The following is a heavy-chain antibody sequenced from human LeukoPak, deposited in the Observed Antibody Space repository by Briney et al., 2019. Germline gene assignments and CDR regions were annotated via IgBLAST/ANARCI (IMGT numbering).Heavy chain of an antibody. Sequence: SETLSLTCAVYGGSFSGYYWSWIRQPPGKGLEWIGSIHHSGSTYYNPSLKSRVTISVDTSKNQFSLKLSSVTAADTAVYYCARTSSSGLVGGYYFDYWGQGTLVTVSS. D-gene: IGHD6-19*01. CDR1: GGSFSGYY. V-gene: IGHV4-34*01. CDR3: ARTSSSGLVGGYYFDY. CDR2: IHHSGST. J-gene: IGHJ4*02.